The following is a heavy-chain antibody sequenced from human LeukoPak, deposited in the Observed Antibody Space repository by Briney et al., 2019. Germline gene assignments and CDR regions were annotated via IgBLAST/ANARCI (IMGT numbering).Heavy chain of an antibody. CDR1: GSTFSSYG. CDR3: AKEWDEWAYFDY. Sequence: GGSLRLSCAAAGSTFSSYGMHWVRQAPGKGLEWVALISYDGSSKYYADSVKGRFTISRDNSKNTLYLQMNSLRVEDTAVYYCAKEWDEWAYFDYWGQGTLVTVSS. D-gene: IGHD1-26*01. V-gene: IGHV3-30*18. J-gene: IGHJ4*02. CDR2: ISYDGSSK.